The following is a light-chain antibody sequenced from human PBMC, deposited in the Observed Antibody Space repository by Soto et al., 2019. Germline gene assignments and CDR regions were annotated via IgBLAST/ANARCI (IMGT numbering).Light chain of an antibody. V-gene: IGKV3-20*01. J-gene: IGKJ1*01. CDR1: QSVTSSY. CDR3: QRYGGSTWT. CDR2: GAS. Sequence: ETVLTQSPGTLSLSPGERATLSCRTRQSVTSSYLAWYQQKPGQAPRLLIYGASTRATGIPDRFSGSGSGTDFTFTISRLEPEDFAVYYCQRYGGSTWTFGQGTKVDIK.